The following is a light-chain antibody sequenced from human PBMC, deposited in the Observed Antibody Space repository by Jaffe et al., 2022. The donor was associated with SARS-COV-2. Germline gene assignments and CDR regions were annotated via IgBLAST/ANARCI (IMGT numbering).Light chain of an antibody. CDR2: GAS. Sequence: EIVLTQSPGTLSLSPGERATLSCRASQSVSSSSLAWYQQKPGQAPRLLIYGASNTATGIPDRFSGSGSGTDFILIINRLEPEDFAVYYCQQYGSSPRTFGQGTKVEIK. V-gene: IGKV3-20*01. CDR1: QSVSSSS. CDR3: QQYGSSPRT. J-gene: IGKJ1*01.